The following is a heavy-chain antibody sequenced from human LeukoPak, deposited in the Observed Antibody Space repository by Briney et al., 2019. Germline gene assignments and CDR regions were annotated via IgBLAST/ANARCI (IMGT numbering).Heavy chain of an antibody. CDR1: GFTFDDYG. D-gene: IGHD6-13*01. J-gene: IGHJ3*02. CDR2: ISGSGGST. V-gene: IGHV3-23*01. CDR3: VRDLGIAPTATDVFDI. Sequence: GGSLRLSCAASGFTFDDYGMSWVRQAPGKGLEWVSAISGSGGSTYYADSVKGRFTISRDNSKNTLYLQMNSLRAEDTAVYYCVRDLGIAPTATDVFDIWGQGTMVTVSS.